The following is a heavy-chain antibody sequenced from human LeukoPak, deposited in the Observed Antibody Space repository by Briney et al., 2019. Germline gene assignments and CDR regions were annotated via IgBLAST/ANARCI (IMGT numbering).Heavy chain of an antibody. V-gene: IGHV3-48*04. D-gene: IGHD1-1*01. CDR3: AKKRVITTPDAIDWYFDL. CDR1: GFSFNSYS. J-gene: IGHJ2*01. CDR2: LGGNGKTI. Sequence: GGSLRLSCAASGFSFNSYSVNWVRQAPGKGMEWVSYLGGNGKTIYYADSVKGRFTVSRDNTKNSLYLQMNSLRAEDTALYYCAKKRVITTPDAIDWYFDLWGRGTLVTVSS.